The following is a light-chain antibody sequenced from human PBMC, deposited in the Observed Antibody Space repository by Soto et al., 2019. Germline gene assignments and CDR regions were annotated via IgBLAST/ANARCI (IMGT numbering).Light chain of an antibody. V-gene: IGKV3-15*01. CDR3: QQYNNWPLT. CDR2: GAS. Sequence: EIVLTQSPVTLSLSPGERATLSCRASQSVSSSYLAWYQQKPGQAPRLHIYGASTRATGIPARFSGSGSGTEFTLSISSLQSEDFAVYSCQQYNNWPLTFGGGTKVDIK. J-gene: IGKJ4*01. CDR1: QSVSSSY.